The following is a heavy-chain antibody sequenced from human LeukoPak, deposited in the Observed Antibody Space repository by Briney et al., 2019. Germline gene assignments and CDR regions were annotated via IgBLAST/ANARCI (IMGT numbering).Heavy chain of an antibody. Sequence: PGGSLRLSCAASGFTFSSYAMTWVLQATGKGLELVSFISQSGGRSTDYADSVKGRFTISRDNSKNTLYLHMNSLRAEDTAVYHCARDLGCSTTSCRYNWFDPWGQGTLVTVSS. J-gene: IGHJ5*02. D-gene: IGHD2-2*01. CDR2: ISQSGGRST. CDR1: GFTFSSYA. CDR3: ARDLGCSTTSCRYNWFDP. V-gene: IGHV3-23*01.